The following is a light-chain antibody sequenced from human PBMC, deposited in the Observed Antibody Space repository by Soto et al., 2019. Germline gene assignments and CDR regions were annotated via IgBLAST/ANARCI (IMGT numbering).Light chain of an antibody. Sequence: AIRMTQSPSSFSATTGDRVTITFRASPGISSYLAWYQQKPGKAPKLLIYAASTLQSGVPSRFSGSGSGTDFTLTISCLQSEDFATYYCQQDYSYPPWTFGKGTKVESK. CDR2: AAS. J-gene: IGKJ1*01. V-gene: IGKV1-8*01. CDR1: PGISSY. CDR3: QQDYSYPPWT.